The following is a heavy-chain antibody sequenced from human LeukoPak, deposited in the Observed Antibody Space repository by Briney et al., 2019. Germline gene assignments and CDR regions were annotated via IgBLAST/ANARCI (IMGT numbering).Heavy chain of an antibody. CDR1: GFTFSSYG. CDR3: AKDYADIVVVPAAISMAGQPDY. CDR2: ISYDGSNK. D-gene: IGHD2-2*01. Sequence: PGGSLRLSCAASGFTFSSYGMPWVRQAPGKGLEWVAVISYDGSNKYYADSVKGRFTISRDNSKNTLYLQMNSLRAEDTAVYYCAKDYADIVVVPAAISMAGQPDYWGQGTLVTVSS. V-gene: IGHV3-30*18. J-gene: IGHJ4*02.